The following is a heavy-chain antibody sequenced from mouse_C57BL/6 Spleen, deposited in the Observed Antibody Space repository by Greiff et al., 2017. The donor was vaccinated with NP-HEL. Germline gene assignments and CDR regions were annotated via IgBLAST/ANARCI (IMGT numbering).Heavy chain of an antibody. CDR1: GFTFSDYG. CDR2: ISSGSSTI. Sequence: EVQLVESGGGLVKPGGSLKLSCAASGFTFSDYGMHWVRQAPEKGLEWVAYISSGSSTIYYADTVQGRFTISRDNAKNTLFLQMTSLRSEDTAMYYCARSYYGSSYQKVYYAMDYWGQGTSVTVSS. V-gene: IGHV5-17*01. D-gene: IGHD1-1*01. J-gene: IGHJ4*01. CDR3: ARSYYGSSYQKVYYAMDY.